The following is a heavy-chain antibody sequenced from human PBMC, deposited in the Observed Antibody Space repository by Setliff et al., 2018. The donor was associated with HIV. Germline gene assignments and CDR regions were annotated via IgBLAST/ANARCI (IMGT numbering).Heavy chain of an antibody. CDR3: AHKPPVLAPGANWFDS. V-gene: IGHV7-4-1*02. J-gene: IGHJ5*01. CDR1: GYSLTSCD. Sequence: ASVKVSCKASGYSLTSCDMSWMRQAPGQGLEWMGWINTNTGSPTYAQGFTGRFVFSLDTSVNTAYLQISSLKAEDTATYYCAHKPPVLAPGANWFDSWGQGTLVTVS. D-gene: IGHD3-3*02. CDR2: INTNTGSP.